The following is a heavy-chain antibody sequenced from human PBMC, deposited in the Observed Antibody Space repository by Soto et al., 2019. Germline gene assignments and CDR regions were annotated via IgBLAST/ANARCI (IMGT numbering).Heavy chain of an antibody. J-gene: IGHJ4*02. Sequence: SETLSLTGTGSGGSISSGGYYWSWIRQHPGKGLEWIGYIYYSGSTYYNPSLRSRVTISVDTSKNQFSLKLSSVTAADTAVYYCARLPSSGINPPFAYWAQGMSVTVSS. CDR3: ARLPSSGINPPFAY. D-gene: IGHD6-19*01. V-gene: IGHV4-31*03. CDR2: IYYSGST. CDR1: GGSISSGGYY.